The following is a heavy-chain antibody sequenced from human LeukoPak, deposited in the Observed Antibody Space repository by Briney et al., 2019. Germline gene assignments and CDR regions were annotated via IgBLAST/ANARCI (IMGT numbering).Heavy chain of an antibody. Sequence: ASVKVSCKASGGTFSSYAISWVRQAPGQGLEWMGRIIPILGIANYAQKFQVRVTITADKSTSTAYMELSSLRSEDTAVYYCARSPSSYDILTGYYRGHYYFDYWGQGTLVTVSS. CDR2: IIPILGIA. J-gene: IGHJ4*02. V-gene: IGHV1-69*04. D-gene: IGHD3-9*01. CDR1: GGTFSSYA. CDR3: ARSPSSYDILTGYYRGHYYFDY.